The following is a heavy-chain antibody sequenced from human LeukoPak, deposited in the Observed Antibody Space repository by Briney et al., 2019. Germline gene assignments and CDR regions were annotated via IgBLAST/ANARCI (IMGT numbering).Heavy chain of an antibody. CDR1: GGTFSSYA. CDR2: IIPILGIA. J-gene: IGHJ6*02. V-gene: IGHV1-69*04. CDR3: ARDYGSGSTGGSYGMDV. Sequence: SVKVSCKASGGTFSSYAISWVRQAPGQGLEWMGRIIPILGIANYAQKFQGRVTMTRDTSTSTVYMELSSLRSEDTAVYYCARDYGSGSTGGSYGMDVWGQGTTVTVSS. D-gene: IGHD3-10*01.